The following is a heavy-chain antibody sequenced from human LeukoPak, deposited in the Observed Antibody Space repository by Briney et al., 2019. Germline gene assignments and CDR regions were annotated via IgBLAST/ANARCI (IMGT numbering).Heavy chain of an antibody. CDR1: GFTFSSYA. CDR3: ARSSRETYYDYVWGSYRPPAFGY. CDR2: ISYDGSNR. V-gene: IGHV3-30-3*01. Sequence: GGSLRLSCAASGFTFSSYAMHWVRQAPGKGLEWVAVISYDGSNRYYADSVKGRFTISRDNSKNTLYLQMNSLRAEDTAVYYCARSSRETYYDYVWGSYRPPAFGYWGQGTLVTVSS. J-gene: IGHJ4*02. D-gene: IGHD3-16*02.